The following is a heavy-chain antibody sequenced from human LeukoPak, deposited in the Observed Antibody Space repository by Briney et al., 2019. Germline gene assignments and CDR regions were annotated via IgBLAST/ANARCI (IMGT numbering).Heavy chain of an antibody. CDR1: AFTFSSYA. D-gene: IGHD5-12*01. CDR3: VRPSGSAGYGYYFDY. CDR2: ITSNGGST. V-gene: IGHV3-64D*08. J-gene: IGHJ4*02. Sequence: HPGGSLRLSCSASAFTFSSYAMHWVRQAPGKGLEYVSAITSNGGSTYYADSVKGRFTISRDNSKNTLYLQMRSLRVEDTALYYCVRPSGSAGYGYYFDYWGQGTLVTVSS.